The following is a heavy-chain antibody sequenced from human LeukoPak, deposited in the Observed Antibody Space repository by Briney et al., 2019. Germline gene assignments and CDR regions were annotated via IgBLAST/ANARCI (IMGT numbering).Heavy chain of an antibody. V-gene: IGHV4-4*07. Sequence: PSETLSLTCTVSGGSISSYYWSWIRQPAGKGLEWIGRIYTSGSTNYNPSLKSRVTMSVDTSKNQFSLKLSSVTAADTAVYYCAREVIATQGVYYYYYMDVWGKGTTVTVSS. D-gene: IGHD2-21*01. CDR2: IYTSGST. CDR3: AREVIATQGVYYYYYMDV. J-gene: IGHJ6*03. CDR1: GGSISSYY.